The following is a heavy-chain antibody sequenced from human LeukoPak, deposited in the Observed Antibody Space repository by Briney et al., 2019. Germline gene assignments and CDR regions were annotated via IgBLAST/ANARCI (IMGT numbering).Heavy chain of an antibody. J-gene: IGHJ4*02. Sequence: ASVKVSCKASGYTFTGYYMHWVRQAPGQGLEWMGWINPNSGGTNYAQKFQGRVTMTRDTSISTAYMELSRLRSDDTAVYYCARDPAFYCSGGSCYPYWGQGTLVTVYS. V-gene: IGHV1-2*02. CDR2: INPNSGGT. CDR3: ARDPAFYCSGGSCYPY. D-gene: IGHD2-15*01. CDR1: GYTFTGYY.